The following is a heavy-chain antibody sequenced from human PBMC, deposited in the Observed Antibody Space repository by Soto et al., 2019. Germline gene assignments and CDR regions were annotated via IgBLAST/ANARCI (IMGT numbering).Heavy chain of an antibody. Sequence: RASVKVSCKASGGTLSSYAISWVRQAPGQGLEWMGGIIPIFGTANYAQKFQGRVTITADESTSTAYMELSSLRSEDTAVYYCARDPHYYGSGSYPWFDPWGQGTLVTVSS. CDR3: ARDPHYYGSGSYPWFDP. J-gene: IGHJ5*02. D-gene: IGHD3-10*01. CDR2: IIPIFGTA. V-gene: IGHV1-69*13. CDR1: GGTLSSYA.